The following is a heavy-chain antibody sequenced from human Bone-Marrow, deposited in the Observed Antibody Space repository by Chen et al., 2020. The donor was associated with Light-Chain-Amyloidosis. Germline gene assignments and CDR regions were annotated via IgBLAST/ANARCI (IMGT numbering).Heavy chain of an antibody. J-gene: IGHJ4*02. CDR3: VIVDE. CDR1: GFGFSNSG. D-gene: IGHD2-21*01. Sequence: EAHLLESGGDLVQPGGSLRLSCAASGFGFSNSGMKWVRQAPGKGLEWVAGITSRGDKTSNADAVKGRFTISRDNSRNNLFLQMNSLRAEDTAIYYCVIVDEWGQGTLVTVSS. CDR2: ITSRGDKT. V-gene: IGHV3-23*01.